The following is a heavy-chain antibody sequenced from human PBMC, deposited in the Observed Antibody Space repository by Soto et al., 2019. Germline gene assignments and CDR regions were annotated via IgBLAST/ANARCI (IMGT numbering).Heavy chain of an antibody. CDR3: ARAIRGYGAYGGY. CDR1: GFTFSDYY. CDR2: ITQSGHAA. D-gene: IGHD5-12*01. V-gene: IGHV3-11*04. Sequence: QVQLVESGGDLVKPGGSLRLSCAASGFTFSDYYMSWIRQTPGKGLAWLSYITQSGHAAEYADSVRGRFTISRDKNKNSLYRQMNSLRVDDTGVYYCARAIRGYGAYGGYLGQGTLVTVSS. J-gene: IGHJ4*02.